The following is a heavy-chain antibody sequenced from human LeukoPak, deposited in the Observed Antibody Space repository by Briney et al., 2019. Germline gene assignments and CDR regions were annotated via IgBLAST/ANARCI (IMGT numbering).Heavy chain of an antibody. D-gene: IGHD2-8*01. J-gene: IGHJ4*02. CDR2: IRYDGSNK. CDR1: GFTFSSYG. Sequence: GGSLRLSCAASGFTFSSYGMHWVRQAPGKGLEWVAFIRYDGSNKYYADSVKGRFTISRDNSKNTLYLQMNSLRVEDTAVYYCAKDRVGYCIDGLCFPVDYWGQGTLVTVSS. V-gene: IGHV3-30*02. CDR3: AKDRVGYCIDGLCFPVDY.